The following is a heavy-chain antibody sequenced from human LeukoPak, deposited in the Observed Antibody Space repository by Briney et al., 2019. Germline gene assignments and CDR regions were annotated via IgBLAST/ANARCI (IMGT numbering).Heavy chain of an antibody. CDR2: IYPGDSDT. Sequence: TGESLKISCKGSGYSFTSYWIGWVRQMPGKGLEWMGIIYPGDSDTRYSPSFQGQVTISADKSISTAYLQWSSLKASDTAMYYCARIAAAGNTAPGFDPWGQGTLVTVSS. CDR1: GYSFTSYW. V-gene: IGHV5-51*01. CDR3: ARIAAAGNTAPGFDP. J-gene: IGHJ5*02. D-gene: IGHD6-13*01.